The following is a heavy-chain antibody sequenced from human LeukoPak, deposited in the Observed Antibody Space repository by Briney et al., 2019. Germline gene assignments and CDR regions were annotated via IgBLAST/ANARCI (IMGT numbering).Heavy chain of an antibody. D-gene: IGHD6-13*01. CDR1: GGSISSYY. Sequence: SETLSLTCTVSGGSISSYYWSWIRQPAGKGLEWIGRIYTSGSTNYNPSLKSRVTMSVDTSKNQFSLKLSSVTAADTAVYYWAREVTVIAADYYIDDWGQGTLVTVSS. J-gene: IGHJ4*02. CDR3: AREVTVIAADYYIDD. V-gene: IGHV4-4*07. CDR2: IYTSGST.